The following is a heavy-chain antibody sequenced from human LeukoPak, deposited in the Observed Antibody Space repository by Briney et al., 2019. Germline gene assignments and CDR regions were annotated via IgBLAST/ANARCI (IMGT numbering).Heavy chain of an antibody. V-gene: IGHV3-30*03. Sequence: PGRSLRLSCAASGFTFRSYVMHWVRQAPGKGLEWVAVISYDGSNKYYADSVKGRFTISRDNSKNTLYLQMNSLRAEDTAVYYCARAVNYYDSSGYYLAQGDAFDIWGQGTMVTVSS. CDR3: ARAVNYYDSSGYYLAQGDAFDI. CDR2: ISYDGSNK. D-gene: IGHD3-22*01. CDR1: GFTFRSYV. J-gene: IGHJ3*02.